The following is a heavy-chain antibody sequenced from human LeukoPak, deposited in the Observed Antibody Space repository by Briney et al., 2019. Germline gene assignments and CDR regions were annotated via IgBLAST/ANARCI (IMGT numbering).Heavy chain of an antibody. CDR2: INHSGST. Sequence: PSETPSLTCAVYGGSFSGYYWSWIRQPPGKGLEWIGEINHSGSTNYNPSLKSRVTISVDTSKNQFSLKLSSVTAADTAVYYCARGDAAAGALDLWGRGTLVTVSS. V-gene: IGHV4-34*01. CDR3: ARGDAAAGALDL. D-gene: IGHD6-13*01. CDR1: GGSFSGYY. J-gene: IGHJ2*01.